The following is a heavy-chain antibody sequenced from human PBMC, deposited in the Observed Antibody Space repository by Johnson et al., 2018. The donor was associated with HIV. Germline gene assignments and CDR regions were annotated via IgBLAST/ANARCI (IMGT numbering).Heavy chain of an antibody. V-gene: IGHV3-30*02. D-gene: IGHD2-2*01. CDR1: GFNFSNYG. J-gene: IGHJ3*01. CDR3: AKVGSSSCYARTRLCAFDV. Sequence: QVQLVESGGGVVQPGGSLRLSCAASGFNFSNYGMHWVRQEPGKGLEWVTFIRYDGNNKYYADSVKGRFTISRDNSKNTLYLQMNSLRAEDTAVYYCAKVGSSSCYARTRLCAFDVWDQGTMVIVSS. CDR2: IRYDGNNK.